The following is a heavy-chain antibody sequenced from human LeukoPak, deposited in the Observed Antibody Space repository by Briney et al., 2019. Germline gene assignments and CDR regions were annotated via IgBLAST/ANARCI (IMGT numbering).Heavy chain of an antibody. CDR2: IYTSGST. J-gene: IGHJ6*03. V-gene: IGHV4-4*07. Sequence: SETLSLTCTVSGGSISSYYWSWIRQPAGKGLEWIGRIYTSGSTNYNPSLKSRVTISVDTSKNQFSLRLSSVTAADTAVYYCARLYYDFWSGSHGYYYYMDVWGKGTTVTVSS. CDR3: ARLYYDFWSGSHGYYYYMDV. CDR1: GGSISSYY. D-gene: IGHD3-3*01.